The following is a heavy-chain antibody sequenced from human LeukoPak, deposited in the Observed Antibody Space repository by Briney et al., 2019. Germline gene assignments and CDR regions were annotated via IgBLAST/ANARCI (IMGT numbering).Heavy chain of an antibody. J-gene: IGHJ4*02. CDR3: AGVSGYDWESFYDY. Sequence: SETLSLTCTVSGYSISSGYYWGWIRQPPGKGLEWIGSIYHSGSTYYNPSLKSRVTISVDTSKNQFSLKLSSVTAADTAMYYCAGVSGYDWESFYDYWGQGSLVTVSS. D-gene: IGHD5-12*01. CDR1: GYSISSGYY. V-gene: IGHV4-38-2*02. CDR2: IYHSGST.